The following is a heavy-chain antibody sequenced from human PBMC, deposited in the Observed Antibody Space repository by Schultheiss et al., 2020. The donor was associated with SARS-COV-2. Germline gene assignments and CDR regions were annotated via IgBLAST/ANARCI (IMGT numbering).Heavy chain of an antibody. Sequence: GGSLRLSCAASGFTFSSYAMSWVRQAPGKGLEWVAVISYDGSNKYYADSVKGRFTISRDNSKNTLYLQMNSLRAEDTAVYYCAKGSGQLDYWGQGTLVTVSS. CDR3: AKGSGQLDY. CDR2: ISYDGSNK. V-gene: IGHV3-30*18. CDR1: GFTFSSYA. D-gene: IGHD6-13*01. J-gene: IGHJ4*02.